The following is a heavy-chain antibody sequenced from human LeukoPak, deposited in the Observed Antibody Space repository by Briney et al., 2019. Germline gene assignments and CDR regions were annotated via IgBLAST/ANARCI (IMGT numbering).Heavy chain of an antibody. CDR2: IIPIFGIA. D-gene: IGHD5-12*01. CDR1: GGTFSSYA. Sequence: SVKVSCKASGGTFSSYAISWVRQAPGQGLEWMGRIIPIFGIANYAQKFQGRVTITADKSASTAYMELSSLRSEDTAVYYCARDLGSGYDLGFDYWGQGTLVTVSS. J-gene: IGHJ4*02. CDR3: ARDLGSGYDLGFDY. V-gene: IGHV1-69*04.